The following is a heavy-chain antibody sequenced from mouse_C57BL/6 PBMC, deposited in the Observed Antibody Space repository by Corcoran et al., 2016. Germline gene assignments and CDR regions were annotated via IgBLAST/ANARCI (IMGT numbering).Heavy chain of an antibody. V-gene: IGHV1-80*01. Sequence: QVQLQQSGAELVKPGASVKISCKASGYAFSSYWMNWVKQRPGKGLEWIGQIYPGDGDTNYNGKFKGKATLTADKSSSTAYMQRSSLTSEDSAVYFCARVGSNYGYAMDYWGQGTSVTVSS. CDR1: GYAFSSYW. CDR2: IYPGDGDT. J-gene: IGHJ4*01. D-gene: IGHD2-5*01. CDR3: ARVGSNYGYAMDY.